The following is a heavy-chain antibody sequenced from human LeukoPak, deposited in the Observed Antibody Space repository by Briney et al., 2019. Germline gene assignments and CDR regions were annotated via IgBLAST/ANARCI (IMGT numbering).Heavy chain of an antibody. V-gene: IGHV3-21*01. D-gene: IGHD3-22*01. CDR2: ISSSATYM. J-gene: IGHJ4*02. Sequence: KPGGSLRLSCAASGFTFSSYGMDWVRQAPGRGLEWVSSISSSATYMFYADSVKGRFTISRDNAKNSLYLQMHSLRAEDTAVYYCAIVPYYFFNPIDYWGQGTLVTVSS. CDR1: GFTFSSYG. CDR3: AIVPYYFFNPIDY.